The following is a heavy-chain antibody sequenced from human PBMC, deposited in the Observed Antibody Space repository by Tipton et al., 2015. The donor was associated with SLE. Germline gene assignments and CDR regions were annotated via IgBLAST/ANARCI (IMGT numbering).Heavy chain of an antibody. CDR3: ARDKQFDGFDI. Sequence: TLSLTCTVSGDTIDGNTYFWDWIRQPPGKGLMLIGSISYSGATSYNPSLKSRVTISVDTSKNTLYLQMNSLRAEETAVYYCARDKQFDGFDIWGQGTMVTVSS. CDR1: GDTIDGNTYF. CDR2: ISYSGAT. D-gene: IGHD4-11*01. V-gene: IGHV4-39*07. J-gene: IGHJ3*02.